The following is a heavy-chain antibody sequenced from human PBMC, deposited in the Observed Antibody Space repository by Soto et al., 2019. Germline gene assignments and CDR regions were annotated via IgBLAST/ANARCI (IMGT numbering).Heavy chain of an antibody. CDR3: ARDLGDFWSGYYDY. CDR2: INAGNGNK. Sequence: ASVKVSCKASGYTFTSYAMHWVRQAPGQKHERMGWINAGNGNKKYSQKFQGRVTITRDTSASIVYMELSSLRSEDTVVYYCARDLGDFWSGYYDYWGQGTLVTVSS. CDR1: GYTFTSYA. J-gene: IGHJ4*02. D-gene: IGHD3-3*01. V-gene: IGHV1-3*01.